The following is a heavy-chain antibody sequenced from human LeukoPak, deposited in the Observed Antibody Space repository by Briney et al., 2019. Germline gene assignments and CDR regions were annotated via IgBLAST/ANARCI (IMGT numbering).Heavy chain of an antibody. D-gene: IGHD3-10*01. V-gene: IGHV4-34*01. CDR1: GGSCSGYY. CDR2: INHSGST. CDR3: ARGRVYYYGSGSYFVY. J-gene: IGHJ4*02. Sequence: PSGTLFLTCGVYGGSCSGYYWSWILQPPGKGLEWFGEINHSGSTNDNPSIKSRVTISVDTSKYQFTLKLSSVTAADTAVYYCARGRVYYYGSGSYFVYWGQGTLVTVSS.